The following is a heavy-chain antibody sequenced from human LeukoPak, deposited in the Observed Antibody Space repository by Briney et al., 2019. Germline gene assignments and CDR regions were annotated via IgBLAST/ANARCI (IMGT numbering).Heavy chain of an antibody. CDR2: IYYSGST. CDR1: GGSISSYY. D-gene: IGHD3-22*01. J-gene: IGHJ3*02. Sequence: ASETLSLTCTVSGGSISSYYWSWIRQPPGKGLEWIGYIYYSGSTNYNPSLKSRVTISVDTSKNQFSLKLSSVTAADTAVYYCARDWRRNYYDSSGHYAFDIWGQGTMVTVSS. V-gene: IGHV4-59*12. CDR3: ARDWRRNYYDSSGHYAFDI.